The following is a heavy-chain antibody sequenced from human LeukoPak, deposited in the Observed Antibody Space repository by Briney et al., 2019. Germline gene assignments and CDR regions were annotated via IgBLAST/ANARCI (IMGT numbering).Heavy chain of an antibody. Sequence: PGRSLRLSCAASGFTFSSYGMHWVRQAPGKGLEWVAVIWYDGSNKCYADSVKDRFTISRDNSKNTLYLQMNSLRAEDTAVYYCAGDYGEYYYGMDVWGQGTTVTVSS. V-gene: IGHV3-33*01. CDR1: GFTFSSYG. J-gene: IGHJ6*02. D-gene: IGHD4-17*01. CDR3: AGDYGEYYYGMDV. CDR2: IWYDGSNK.